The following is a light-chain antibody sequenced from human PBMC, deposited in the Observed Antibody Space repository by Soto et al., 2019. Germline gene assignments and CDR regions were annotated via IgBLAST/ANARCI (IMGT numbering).Light chain of an antibody. CDR3: QQRSNWSLYI. Sequence: EIVLTQSPATLSLSPGDRATLSCRASQSVSSYLAWYQQKPGQAPKLLIYDASNRDTGVPARFSGSGSGTDFTLIISSLEPDDFAVYYCQQRSNWSLYIFGQGTKLEIK. CDR2: DAS. J-gene: IGKJ2*01. V-gene: IGKV3-11*01. CDR1: QSVSSY.